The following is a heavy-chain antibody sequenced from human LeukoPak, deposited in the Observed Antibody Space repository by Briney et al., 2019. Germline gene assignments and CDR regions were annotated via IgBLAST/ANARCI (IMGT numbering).Heavy chain of an antibody. J-gene: IGHJ4*02. Sequence: PGGSLRLSCAASGFTFSSYAMSWVRQAPGKGLEWVSAISGSGGSTYYADSVKGRFTISRDNSKNTLYLQMNSLRAEDTAVYYCAKILSAYYDFWSGYVGTWGQGTLVTVSS. CDR2: ISGSGGST. V-gene: IGHV3-23*01. CDR1: GFTFSSYA. D-gene: IGHD3-3*01. CDR3: AKILSAYYDFWSGYVGT.